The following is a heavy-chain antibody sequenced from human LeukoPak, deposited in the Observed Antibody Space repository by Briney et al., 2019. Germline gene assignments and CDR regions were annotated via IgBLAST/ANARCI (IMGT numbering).Heavy chain of an antibody. V-gene: IGHV4-39*07. Sequence: SETLSLTCTVSGGSISSSSYYWGWIRQPPGKGLEWIGSIYYSGSTYYNPSLKSRVTISVDTSKNQFSLKLSSVTAADTAVYYCARDEVAATGTLPFYWGQGTLVTVSS. CDR2: IYYSGST. CDR3: ARDEVAATGTLPFY. J-gene: IGHJ4*02. D-gene: IGHD6-13*01. CDR1: GGSISSSSYY.